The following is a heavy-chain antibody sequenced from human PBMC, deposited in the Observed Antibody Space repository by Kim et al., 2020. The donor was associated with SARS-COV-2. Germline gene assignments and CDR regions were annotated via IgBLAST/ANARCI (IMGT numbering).Heavy chain of an antibody. CDR2: LFSDSRT. Sequence: GGSLRLSCAASGFTVSADHMNWVRQAPGKGLEWVSLLFSDSRTFYADSVKGRFTISRDDSRNTVYLEMNSLRPEDTAAYYCARHDWFDPWGHGTQVTVSS. CDR1: GFTVSADH. J-gene: IGHJ5*02. CDR3: ARHDWFDP. V-gene: IGHV3-53*01.